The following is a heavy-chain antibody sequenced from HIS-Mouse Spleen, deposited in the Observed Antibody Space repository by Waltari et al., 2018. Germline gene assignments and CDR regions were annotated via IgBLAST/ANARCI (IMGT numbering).Heavy chain of an antibody. Sequence: QVQLQQWGAGLLKPSETLSLTCAVYGGSFSGYYWRWIGQPPGKGLEWIGEINHSGSTNYHPSLKSRVTISVDTSKNQFSLKLSSVTAADTAVYYCARAPLTGDLDYWGQGTLVTVSS. J-gene: IGHJ4*02. V-gene: IGHV4-34*01. CDR3: ARAPLTGDLDY. CDR1: GGSFSGYY. CDR2: INHSGST. D-gene: IGHD7-27*01.